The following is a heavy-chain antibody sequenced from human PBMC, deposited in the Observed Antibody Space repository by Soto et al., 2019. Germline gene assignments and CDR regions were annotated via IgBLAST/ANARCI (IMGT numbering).Heavy chain of an antibody. CDR3: ASFDGTLVRGGRSSPYEMDV. D-gene: IGHD3-10*01. CDR1: GGTLNNYA. V-gene: IGHV1-69*01. J-gene: IGHJ6*02. Sequence: QVLLVQSGPEVKKPGSSVKVSCKASGGTLNNYAINWVRQAPGKGLEWMGGIIPTFGTGNHAQKFQGRVTITADESTTTAYMELYSLRSEDTAIYYCASFDGTLVRGGRSSPYEMDVWGQGTTVIVSS. CDR2: IIPTFGTG.